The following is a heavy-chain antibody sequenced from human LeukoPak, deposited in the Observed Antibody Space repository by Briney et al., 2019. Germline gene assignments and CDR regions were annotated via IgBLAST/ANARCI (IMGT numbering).Heavy chain of an antibody. D-gene: IGHD1-14*01. V-gene: IGHV3-33*08. CDR2: IAYDGSRA. CDR1: GFTFGGYG. Sequence: GSLRLSCAASGFTFGGYGMHWFRQTPGKGLEWVAVIAYDGSRAFYADSVKGRFTISRDNSKNTMSVQMDDLRAEDTAVYYCTRYNNDHFDYWGQGTLVTVSS. CDR3: TRYNNDHFDY. J-gene: IGHJ4*02.